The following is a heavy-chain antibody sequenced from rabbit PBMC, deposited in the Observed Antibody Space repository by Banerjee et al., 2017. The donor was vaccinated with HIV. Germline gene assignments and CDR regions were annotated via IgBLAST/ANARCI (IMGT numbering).Heavy chain of an antibody. J-gene: IGHJ4*01. D-gene: IGHD6-1*01. CDR1: GFSFSSYYY. V-gene: IGHV1S40*01. CDR2: IYTSSGTT. CDR3: ARTAYGDAGYALNL. Sequence: QSLEESGGDLVKPGASLTLTCTASGFSFSSYYYMCWVRQAPGKGLEWIACIYTSSGTTYYASWAKGRFTISKTSSTTVTLQMTSLTAADTATYFCARTAYGDAGYALNLWGPGTLVTVS.